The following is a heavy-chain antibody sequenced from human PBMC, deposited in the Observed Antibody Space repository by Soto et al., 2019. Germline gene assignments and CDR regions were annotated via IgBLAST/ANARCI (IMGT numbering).Heavy chain of an antibody. CDR3: ACDNPCLARQGFHP. Sequence: SETLSLTCTVSGDSISSGSYYWNWIRQHPGKGLEWIGYMYYSGSTYYNPSLKSRITISRDPSKNRFSLRLSSVTAADTAMNFCACDNPCLARQGFHPRGQAILVTVSS. CDR2: MYYSGST. CDR1: GDSISSGSYY. D-gene: IGHD5-12*01. J-gene: IGHJ5*02. V-gene: IGHV4-31*03.